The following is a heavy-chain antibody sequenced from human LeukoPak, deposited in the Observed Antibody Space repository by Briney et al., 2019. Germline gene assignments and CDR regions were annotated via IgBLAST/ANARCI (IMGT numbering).Heavy chain of an antibody. CDR2: INSNGGST. Sequence: GGPLRLSCAASGFTFGTYSMTWVRQAPGKGLEYVAGINSNGGSTFYADSVKGRFTMSGDNSKNTLYLQMSSLRAEDTAVYYCVKGTSTKYYYYGMDVWGQGTTVTVSS. J-gene: IGHJ6*02. D-gene: IGHD2-2*01. CDR1: GFTFGTYS. V-gene: IGHV3-64D*06. CDR3: VKGTSTKYYYYGMDV.